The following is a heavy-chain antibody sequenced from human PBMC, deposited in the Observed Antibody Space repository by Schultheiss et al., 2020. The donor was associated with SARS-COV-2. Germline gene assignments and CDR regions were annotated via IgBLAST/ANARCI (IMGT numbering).Heavy chain of an antibody. J-gene: IGHJ4*02. Sequence: GGSLRLSCAASGFTFDDYGMSWVRQAPGKGLEWVSSISSSSSYIYYADSVKGRFTISRDNAKNSLYLQMNSLRAEDTAVYYCARAMVSPLDYWGQGTLVTVSS. CDR2: ISSSSSYI. CDR1: GFTFDDYG. CDR3: ARAMVSPLDY. V-gene: IGHV3-21*01. D-gene: IGHD2-8*01.